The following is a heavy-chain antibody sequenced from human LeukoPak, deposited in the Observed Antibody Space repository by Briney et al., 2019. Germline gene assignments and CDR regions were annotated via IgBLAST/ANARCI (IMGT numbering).Heavy chain of an antibody. Sequence: SVKVSCRASGGTFSSYAISWVRQAPGQGLEWMGGIIPIFGTANYAQKFQGRVTITADESTSTAYMELSSLRSEDTAVYYCARGNEGYDYCWRHWGRGTLVTVSS. CDR1: GGTFSSYA. CDR2: IIPIFGTA. D-gene: IGHD5-12*01. CDR3: ARGNEGYDYCWRH. J-gene: IGHJ4*02. V-gene: IGHV1-69*13.